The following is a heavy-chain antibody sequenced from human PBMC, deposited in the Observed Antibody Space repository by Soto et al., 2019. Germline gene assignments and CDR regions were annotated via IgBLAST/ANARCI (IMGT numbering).Heavy chain of an antibody. CDR1: GFLFNTYS. D-gene: IGHD3-16*01. CDR3: VIWEDEPDEHYFHN. V-gene: IGHV3-30-3*01. J-gene: IGHJ1*01. CDR2: ISHDGNNQ. Sequence: PGWSLRLSCAASGFLFNTYSMQWVRQAPGKGLEWVAAISHDGNNQQYADSVKGRFTISRDNAKTSLYLQMNSLRAGDTAVYYCVIWEDEPDEHYFHNWGPGTLVTVSS.